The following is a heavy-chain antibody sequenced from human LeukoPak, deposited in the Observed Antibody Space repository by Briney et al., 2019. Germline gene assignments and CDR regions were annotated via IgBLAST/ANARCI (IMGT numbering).Heavy chain of an antibody. CDR2: INPNSGGT. J-gene: IGHJ4*02. V-gene: IGHV1-2*02. CDR1: GYKFTGCY. D-gene: IGHD4-17*01. CDR3: ARVPYGDFNRALNRTFDW. Sequence: ASVTLSCKASGYKFTGCYMHWVRQPPGQGLEWVGLINPNSGGTNYAQKFQDRVIMTRDTSISTAYMELTRLRSDDTAVYYCARVPYGDFNRALNRTFDWWGQGTRVTVSS.